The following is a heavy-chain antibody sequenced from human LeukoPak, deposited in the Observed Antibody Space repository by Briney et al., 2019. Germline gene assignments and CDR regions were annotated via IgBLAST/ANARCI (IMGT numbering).Heavy chain of an antibody. CDR2: IYHSGST. Sequence: SETLSLTCAVSGGSISSGGYSWSWLRQPPGKGLEWIGYIYHSGSTYYNPSLKSRVTISVDRSKNQFSLKLSSVTAADTAVYYCARESDTVWGFDYWGQGTLVTVSS. J-gene: IGHJ4*02. D-gene: IGHD3-16*01. CDR3: ARESDTVWGFDY. CDR1: GGSISSGGYS. V-gene: IGHV4-30-2*01.